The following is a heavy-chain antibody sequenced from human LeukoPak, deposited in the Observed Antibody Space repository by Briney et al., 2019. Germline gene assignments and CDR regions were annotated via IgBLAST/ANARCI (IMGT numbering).Heavy chain of an antibody. V-gene: IGHV3-21*01. J-gene: IGHJ4*02. Sequence: GGSLRLSCAASGFTFSSYSMSWVRQAPGKGLEWVSSISSSSYIYYADSVKGRFTISRDNAKNSLYLQMNSLRAEDTAVYYCATDIVVVVAATSPPDYWGQGTLVTVSS. CDR2: ISSSSYI. CDR1: GFTFSSYS. CDR3: ATDIVVVVAATSPPDY. D-gene: IGHD2-15*01.